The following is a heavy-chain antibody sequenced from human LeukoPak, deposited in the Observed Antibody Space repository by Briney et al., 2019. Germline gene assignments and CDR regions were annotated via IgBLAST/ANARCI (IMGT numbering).Heavy chain of an antibody. CDR2: ISGSGGST. Sequence: GGSLRLSCAASGFTFSSYAMSWVRQAPGKGLEWVSAISGSGGSTYYADSVEGRFTISRDNSKNTLYLQMNSLRAEDTAVYYCAKDFWSGYYRDDYMDVWGKGTTVTVSS. CDR3: AKDFWSGYYRDDYMDV. CDR1: GFTFSSYA. V-gene: IGHV3-23*01. J-gene: IGHJ6*03. D-gene: IGHD3-3*01.